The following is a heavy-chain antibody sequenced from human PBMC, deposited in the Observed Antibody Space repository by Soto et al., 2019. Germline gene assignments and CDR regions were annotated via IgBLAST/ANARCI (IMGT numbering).Heavy chain of an antibody. CDR2: INHSGST. Sequence: SETLSLTCAVYGGSFSGYYWSWIRQPPGKGLEWIGEINHSGSTNYNPSLKSRVTISVDTSKNQFSLKLSSVTAADTAVYYCARGRRHAYWGQGTLVTSPQ. D-gene: IGHD6-25*01. V-gene: IGHV4-34*01. CDR3: ARGRRHAY. J-gene: IGHJ4*02. CDR1: GGSFSGYY.